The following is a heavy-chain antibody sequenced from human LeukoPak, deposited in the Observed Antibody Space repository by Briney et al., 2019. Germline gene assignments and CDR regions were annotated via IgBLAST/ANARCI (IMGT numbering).Heavy chain of an antibody. Sequence: PGGSLRLSCAASGFTFSSYAMSWVRQAPGKGLEWVSSISSRSSYIYYADSVKGRFTISRDNAKNSLYLQMNSLRAEDTAVYYCARDDSSSGPWDYWGQGTLVTVSS. CDR2: ISSRSSYI. CDR1: GFTFSSYA. CDR3: ARDDSSSGPWDY. J-gene: IGHJ4*02. V-gene: IGHV3-21*01. D-gene: IGHD6-13*01.